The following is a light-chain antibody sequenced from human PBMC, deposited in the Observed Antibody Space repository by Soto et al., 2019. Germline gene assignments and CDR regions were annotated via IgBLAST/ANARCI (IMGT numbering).Light chain of an antibody. J-gene: IGLJ3*02. Sequence: QSVLTQPPSASGTPGQRGTISCSGSSSNIGSKTVNWYQQLPGTAPKLLIYSNNHRPSGVPDRFSGSKSGNSASLAISGLQFECEADYYCAAWDDSLNGVVFGGGTKLTVL. CDR1: SSNIGSKT. V-gene: IGLV1-44*01. CDR2: SNN. CDR3: AAWDDSLNGVV.